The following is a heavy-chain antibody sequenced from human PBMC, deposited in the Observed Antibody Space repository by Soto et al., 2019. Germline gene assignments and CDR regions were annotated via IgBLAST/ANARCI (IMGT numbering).Heavy chain of an antibody. J-gene: IGHJ6*02. CDR3: AREGTGTTEHYPSYGMHV. CDR1: GGTFSSYA. D-gene: IGHD1-7*01. CDR2: IIPIFGTA. Sequence: SVKVSCKASGGTFSSYAISWVRQAPGQGLEWMGGIIPIFGTANYAQKFQGRVTITADESTSTAYMELSSLRSEDTAVYYCAREGTGTTEHYPSYGMHVPGPGPTLTLSS. V-gene: IGHV1-69*13.